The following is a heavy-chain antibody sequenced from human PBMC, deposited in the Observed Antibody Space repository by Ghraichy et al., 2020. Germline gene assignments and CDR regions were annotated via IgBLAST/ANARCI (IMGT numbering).Heavy chain of an antibody. CDR1: GYTFTSYD. Sequence: ASVKVSCKAPGYTFTSYDINWVRQATGQGLEWMGWMNPNSGNTGYAQKFQGRVTMTRNTSISTAYMELSSLRSEDTAVYYCARGGRGYYDSSGYYTYWGQGTLVTVSS. J-gene: IGHJ4*02. D-gene: IGHD3-22*01. CDR2: MNPNSGNT. CDR3: ARGGRGYYDSSGYYTY. V-gene: IGHV1-8*01.